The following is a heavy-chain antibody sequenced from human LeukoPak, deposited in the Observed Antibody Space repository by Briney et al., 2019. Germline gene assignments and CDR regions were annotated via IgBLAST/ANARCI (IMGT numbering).Heavy chain of an antibody. CDR2: ISWSSDNI. CDR1: GFTFDDYA. V-gene: IGHV3-9*01. J-gene: IGHJ3*02. Sequence: GGSLRLSCAASGFTFDDYAMHWVRQAPGKGLEWVSGISWSSDNIDYADSVKGRFTISRDNAKNSLYLQMNSLRAEDTALYYCAKDRTMGPSDAFDIWGQGTMVTVSS. D-gene: IGHD3-10*01. CDR3: AKDRTMGPSDAFDI.